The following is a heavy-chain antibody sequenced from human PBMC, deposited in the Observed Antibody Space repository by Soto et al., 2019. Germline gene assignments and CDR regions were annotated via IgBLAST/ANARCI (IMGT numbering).Heavy chain of an antibody. CDR1: GFTFSSYW. V-gene: IGHV3-74*01. D-gene: IGHD2-21*02. J-gene: IGHJ4*02. CDR3: ARDLTAYCGGDCPFDY. Sequence: PVGSLRLSCAASGFTFSSYWMHWVRQAPGKGLVWVSRINSDGSSTRYADSVKGRFTISRDNAKNTLYLQMNSLRAEDTAVYYCARDLTAYCGGDCPFDYWGQGTLVTVSS. CDR2: INSDGSST.